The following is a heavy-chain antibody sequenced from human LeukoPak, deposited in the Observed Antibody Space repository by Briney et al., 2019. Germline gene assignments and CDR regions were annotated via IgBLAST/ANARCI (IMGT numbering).Heavy chain of an antibody. CDR3: ARLLRVGYCSTTTCNWFDP. CDR1: GGSISSTSYY. J-gene: IGHJ5*02. V-gene: IGHV4-39*07. Sequence: SETLSLTCVVSGGSISSTSYYWGWIRQPPGKGLEWIGRIYYSGSTYYGPSVKSRVTMSVDTSKNQFSLKLSSVTAADTAVYYCARLLRVGYCSTTTCNWFDPWGQGTLVTVSS. D-gene: IGHD2-2*03. CDR2: IYYSGST.